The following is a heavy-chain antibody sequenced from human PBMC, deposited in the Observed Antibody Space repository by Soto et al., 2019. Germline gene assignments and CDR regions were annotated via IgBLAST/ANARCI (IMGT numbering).Heavy chain of an antibody. J-gene: IGHJ3*02. V-gene: IGHV1-18*01. CDR2: ISAYNGNT. Sequence: ASVKVSCKASGYTFTRYVISWVRQAPGQGLEWMGWISAYNGNTNYAQKLQGRVTMTTDTSTSTAYMELRSLRSDDTAVYYCARVEEYSGSHDGFEIWGQGTMVTVSS. CDR1: GYTFTRYV. D-gene: IGHD5-12*01. CDR3: ARVEEYSGSHDGFEI.